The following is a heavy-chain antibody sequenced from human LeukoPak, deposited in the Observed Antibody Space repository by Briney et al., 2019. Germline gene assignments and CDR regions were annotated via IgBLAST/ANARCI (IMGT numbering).Heavy chain of an antibody. D-gene: IGHD3-22*01. CDR3: ARDLYDSSGYYYPAPEYFQH. CDR1: GFTLSSYE. Sequence: PGGSLRLSCAASGFTLSSYEMNWVRQAPGKGLEWVSYISSSGSTIYYADSVKGRFTISRDNAKNSLYLQMNSLRAEDTAVYYCARDLYDSSGYYYPAPEYFQHWGQGTLVTVSS. V-gene: IGHV3-48*03. CDR2: ISSSGSTI. J-gene: IGHJ1*01.